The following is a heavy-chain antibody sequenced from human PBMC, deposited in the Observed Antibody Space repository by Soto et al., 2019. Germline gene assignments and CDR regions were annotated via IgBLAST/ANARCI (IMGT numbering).Heavy chain of an antibody. CDR3: ARGYCSSTSCYFGHSSWFDP. CDR2: IYYSGST. Sequence: KTSETLSLTCTVSGGSISSSSYYWGWIRQPPGKGLEWIGSIYYSGSTYYNPSLKSRVTISVDTSKNQFSLKLSSVTAADTAVYYCARGYCSSTSCYFGHSSWFDPWGQGTLVTVSS. V-gene: IGHV4-39*01. CDR1: GGSISSSSYY. J-gene: IGHJ5*02. D-gene: IGHD2-2*01.